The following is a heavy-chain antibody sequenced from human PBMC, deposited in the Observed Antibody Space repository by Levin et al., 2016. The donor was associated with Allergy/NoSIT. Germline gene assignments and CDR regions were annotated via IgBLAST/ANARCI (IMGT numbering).Heavy chain of an antibody. Sequence: ASVKVSCKASGYRFDMYGISWVRQAPGQGLAWMGWIAFYNGNTNYAQNFQGRVTMTTDTSTNTAYMELRSLTSDDTAVYYCARGQRGWRDAFDIWGQGTMVTVSS. V-gene: IGHV1-18*04. J-gene: IGHJ3*02. CDR1: GYRFDMYG. CDR3: ARGQRGWRDAFDI. CDR2: IAFYNGNT. D-gene: IGHD6-19*01.